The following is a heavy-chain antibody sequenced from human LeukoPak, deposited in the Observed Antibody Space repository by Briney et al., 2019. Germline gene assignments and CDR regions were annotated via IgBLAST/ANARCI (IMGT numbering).Heavy chain of an antibody. J-gene: IGHJ4*02. V-gene: IGHV1-24*01. CDR2: FDPEDGET. CDR3: ARVAYGDYRFDY. D-gene: IGHD4-17*01. Sequence: ASVKVSCKVSGYTLTELSMHWVRQAPGKGLEWMGGFDPEDGETIYAQKFQGRVTMAEDTSTDTAYMELSSLRSEDTAVYYCARVAYGDYRFDYWGQGTLVTVSS. CDR1: GYTLTELS.